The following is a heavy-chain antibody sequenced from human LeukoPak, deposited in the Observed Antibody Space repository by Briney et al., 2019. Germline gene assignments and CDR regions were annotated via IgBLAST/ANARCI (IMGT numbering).Heavy chain of an antibody. CDR3: ARDDGEYSGYVDY. J-gene: IGHJ4*02. D-gene: IGHD5-12*01. Sequence: PGGSLRLSCAASGFTFSSYSMNWVRQAPGKGLEWVSSISSSSSYIYYADSVKGRFTISRDNAKNSLYLQMNSLRAEDTAVYYCARDDGEYSGYVDYWGQGTLVTVSS. CDR2: ISSSSSYI. V-gene: IGHV3-21*01. CDR1: GFTFSSYS.